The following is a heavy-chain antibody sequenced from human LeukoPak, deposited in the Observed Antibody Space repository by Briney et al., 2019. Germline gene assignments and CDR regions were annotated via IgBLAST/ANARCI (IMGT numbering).Heavy chain of an antibody. D-gene: IGHD3-22*01. CDR2: IYYSGST. V-gene: IGHV4-39*01. CDR3: ARRYYDSSGYYYGRYFDY. J-gene: IGHJ4*02. Sequence: SETLSLTCTVSGGSISSSSYYWGWIRQPPGKGLEWIGSIYYSGSTYYNPSLKGRVTISVDTSKNQFSLKLSSVTAADTAVYYCARRYYDSSGYYYGRYFDYWGQGTLVTVSS. CDR1: GGSISSSSYY.